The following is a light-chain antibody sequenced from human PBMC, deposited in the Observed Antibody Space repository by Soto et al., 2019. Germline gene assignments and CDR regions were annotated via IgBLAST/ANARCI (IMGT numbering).Light chain of an antibody. CDR3: AAWDDSLNGLV. Sequence: SVLPQPPSASGTPGQRVTISCSGSSSNIGSNTVNWYQQLPGTAPKLLIYSNNQRPSGVPDRFSGSKSGTSASLAISGLQSEDEADYYCAAWDDSLNGLVFGTGTKLTV. J-gene: IGLJ1*01. CDR2: SNN. V-gene: IGLV1-44*01. CDR1: SSNIGSNT.